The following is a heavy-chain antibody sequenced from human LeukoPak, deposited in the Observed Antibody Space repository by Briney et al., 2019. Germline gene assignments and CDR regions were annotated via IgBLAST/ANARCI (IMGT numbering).Heavy chain of an antibody. J-gene: IGHJ4*02. D-gene: IGHD5-12*01. CDR2: MSNDGSEK. V-gene: IGHV3-30*04. CDR3: ARELRDSGYDFDY. Sequence: QLGGSLRLSCAASGFTFSNCVMQWVRQAPGKGLEWVAAMSNDGSEKYYADSVKGRFTISRDNSKNTLYLQMNSLRPEDTAVYYCARELRDSGYDFDYWGQGTLVTVSS. CDR1: GFTFSNCV.